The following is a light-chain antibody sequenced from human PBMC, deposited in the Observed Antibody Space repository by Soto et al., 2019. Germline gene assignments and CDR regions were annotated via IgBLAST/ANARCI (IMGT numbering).Light chain of an antibody. CDR1: QSVGIY. V-gene: IGKV3-11*01. CDR3: QHRSTWPRA. CDR2: DAS. Sequence: EIVLTQSPATLSLSPGERATLSCRASQSVGIYLGWYQQRPGQAPRLLIYDASKRAAGIPARFSGSGSGTDFTLTINSLETEDFAVYYCQHRSTWPRAFGQGTRLEI. J-gene: IGKJ5*01.